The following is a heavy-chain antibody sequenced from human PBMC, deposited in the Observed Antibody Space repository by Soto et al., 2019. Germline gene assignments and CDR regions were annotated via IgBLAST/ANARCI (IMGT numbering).Heavy chain of an antibody. CDR3: ASYSVSSGYWEGWYFDL. CDR1: GGTFSSYA. Sequence: QVQLVQSGAEVKTPGSSVKVSCKASGGTFSSYAIRWVRQAPGQGIEWMGGIIPIFGTANYAQKVKGRGRITTAESTSTGYMELSSLRSEDTAMYDCASYSVSSGYWEGWYFDLWGRGTLVTVSS. J-gene: IGHJ2*01. CDR2: IIPIFGTA. D-gene: IGHD3-22*01. V-gene: IGHV1-69*01.